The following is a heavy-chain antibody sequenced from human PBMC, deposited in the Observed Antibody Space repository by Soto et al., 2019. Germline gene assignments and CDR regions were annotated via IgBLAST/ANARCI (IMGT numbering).Heavy chain of an antibody. CDR1: GLSLSNGRLG. CDR3: SRRDTYCDLSGPYYVFDY. Sequence: QVTLKESGPVLVKPTETLTLTCAVSGLSLSNGRLGVSWIRQPPVKALKWLAHIFSNDAKSYTTSLKSKLTISNDTSKRQLVLIVTNMDPVATATYYCSRRDTYCDLSGPYYVFDYWGQGNLVTVSS. CDR2: IFSNDAK. J-gene: IGHJ4*02. D-gene: IGHD3-3*01. V-gene: IGHV2-26*01.